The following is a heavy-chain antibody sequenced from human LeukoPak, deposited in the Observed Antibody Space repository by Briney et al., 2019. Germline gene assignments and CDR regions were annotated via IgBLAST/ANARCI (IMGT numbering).Heavy chain of an antibody. CDR2: INPNSGDT. D-gene: IGHD3-22*01. CDR1: GYTFTDYY. V-gene: IGHV1-2*02. J-gene: IGHJ4*02. CDR3: ARDLAMIVVVPPTPRDDY. Sequence: ASVKVSCKASGYTFTDYYINWVRQAPGQGLEWIGWINPNSGDTNYAQKFQDRVTMTRDTSISTAYMELSRLRSDDTAVYYCARDLAMIVVVPPTPRDDYWGQGTLVTVSS.